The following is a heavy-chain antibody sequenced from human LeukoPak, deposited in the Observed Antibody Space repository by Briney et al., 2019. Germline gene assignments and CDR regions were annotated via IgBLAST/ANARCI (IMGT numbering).Heavy chain of an antibody. Sequence: SETLSLTCTVSGGSISSYYWSWIRQPPGKGLEWIGYIYYSGSTNYNPSLKSRVTISVDTSKNQFSLKLSSVTAADTAVYYCARVTYSSSWYVENWFDPWGQGTLVTVSS. J-gene: IGHJ5*02. V-gene: IGHV4-59*01. CDR1: GGSISSYY. D-gene: IGHD6-13*01. CDR3: ARVTYSSSWYVENWFDP. CDR2: IYYSGST.